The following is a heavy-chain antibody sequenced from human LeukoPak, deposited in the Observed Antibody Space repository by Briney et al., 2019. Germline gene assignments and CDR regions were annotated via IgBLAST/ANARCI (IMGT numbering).Heavy chain of an antibody. V-gene: IGHV4-34*01. CDR2: INHSGST. CDR1: GGSFSGYY. J-gene: IGHJ4*02. Sequence: PSETLSLTCAVYGGSFSGYYWSWIRQPPGKGLEWIGEINHSGSTNYNPSLKSRVTISVDTSKNQFSLKLSSVTAADTAVYYCARHGYGPHQLLSWRYYFDYWGQGTLVTVSS. CDR3: ARHGYGPHQLLSWRYYFDY. D-gene: IGHD2-2*01.